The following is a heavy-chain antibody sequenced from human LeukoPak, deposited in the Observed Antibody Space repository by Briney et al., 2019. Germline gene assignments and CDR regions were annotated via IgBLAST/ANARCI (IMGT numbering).Heavy chain of an antibody. CDR3: ARRRTNWGRFDY. J-gene: IGHJ4*02. V-gene: IGHV4-39*01. D-gene: IGHD7-27*01. CDR1: SGSISSTSYF. CDR2: IHYSGST. Sequence: SETLSLTCTVSSGSISSTSYFWGWIRQPPGKGLEWIGTIHYSGSTYSNPSLRSRVTMSVDTSKNQLSLKLTSVTAADTAVYYCARRRTNWGRFDYWGQGSLVTVSS.